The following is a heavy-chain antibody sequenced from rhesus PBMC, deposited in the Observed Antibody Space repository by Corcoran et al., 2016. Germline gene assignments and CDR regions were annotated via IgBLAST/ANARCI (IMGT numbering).Heavy chain of an antibody. CDR3: ARAMVVITNFDY. J-gene: IGHJ4*01. CDR2: IYGNSART. D-gene: IGHD3-16*01. Sequence: QVQLQESGPGLVKPSETLSLTCAVSGGSISGGHSWGWIRKPTGKGLEGIGNIYGNSARTYYNPSLKSRVTISKDTSKTQFSLKLSSVTAADTAVYYCARAMVVITNFDYWGQGVLVTVSS. V-gene: IGHV4S7*01. CDR1: GGSISGGHS.